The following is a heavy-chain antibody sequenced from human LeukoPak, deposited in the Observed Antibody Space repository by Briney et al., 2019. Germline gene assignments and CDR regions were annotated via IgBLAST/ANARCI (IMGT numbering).Heavy chain of an antibody. V-gene: IGHV1-69*02. D-gene: IGHD3-3*01. Sequence: SVKVSCKASGGTFSSYTISWVRQAPGQGLEWMGGIIPILGIANYGQKFQGRVTITADKSTSTAYMEQSSLRSEDTGVYYCARATSITIFGLVPIDWGQGTLVTVSS. CDR1: GGTFSSYT. J-gene: IGHJ4*02. CDR2: IIPILGIA. CDR3: ARATSITIFGLVPID.